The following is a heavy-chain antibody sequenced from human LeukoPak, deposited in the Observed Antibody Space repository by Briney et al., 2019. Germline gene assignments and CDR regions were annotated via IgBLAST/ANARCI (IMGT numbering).Heavy chain of an antibody. D-gene: IGHD6-13*01. J-gene: IGHJ4*02. CDR3: ARHLDIAAAGTFDY. V-gene: IGHV4-59*08. CDR2: IYYSGST. CDR1: GGSISSHH. Sequence: SETLSLTCTDSGGSISSHHWSWIRQPPGKGLEWIGCIYYSGSTNYNPSLKSRVTISVDTSKNQFSLKLSSVTAADTAVYYCARHLDIAAAGTFDYWGQGTLVTVSS.